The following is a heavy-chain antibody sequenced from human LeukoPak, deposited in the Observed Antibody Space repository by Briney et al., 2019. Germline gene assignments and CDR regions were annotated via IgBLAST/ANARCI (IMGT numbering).Heavy chain of an antibody. D-gene: IGHD2-8*01. CDR3: TTNGEFFDY. V-gene: IGHV3-15*01. Sequence: GGSLRLSCAASGFTFSNAWMSWVRQAPRKGLEWVGRIKTKSNGGTADYAAPVKGRFTISRDDSKNTLHLQVNSLKIEDTGVYYCTTNGEFFDYWGQGTLVTVSS. CDR1: GFTFSNAW. J-gene: IGHJ4*02. CDR2: IKTKSNGGTA.